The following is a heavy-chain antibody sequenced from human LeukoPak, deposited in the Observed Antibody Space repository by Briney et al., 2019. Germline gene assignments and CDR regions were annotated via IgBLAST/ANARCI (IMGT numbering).Heavy chain of an antibody. J-gene: IGHJ4*02. D-gene: IGHD1-1*01. V-gene: IGHV4-59*08. CDR2: IYYSGST. CDR1: GGSISSYY. Sequence: SETLSLTCTVSGGSISSYYWSWIRQPPGKGLEWIGYIYYSGSTNYNPSLKSRVTISVDTSKNQFSLKLSSVTAADTAVYYCARHNWNDVRIDYWGQGTLVTVSS. CDR3: ARHNWNDVRIDY.